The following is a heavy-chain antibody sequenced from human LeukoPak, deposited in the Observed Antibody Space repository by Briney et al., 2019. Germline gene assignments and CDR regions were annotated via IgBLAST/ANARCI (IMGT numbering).Heavy chain of an antibody. J-gene: IGHJ4*02. CDR3: ARGTGRRRMFDY. CDR2: IGTAGDT. CDR1: GFTFSSYD. V-gene: IGHV3-13*01. Sequence: GGSLRLSCAASGFTFSSYDMHWVRQATGKGLEWVSAIGTAGDTYYPGSVKGRFTISRENPKNSLYLQMNSLRAGDTAVYYCARGTGRRRMFDYWGQGTLVTVSS. D-gene: IGHD1-14*01.